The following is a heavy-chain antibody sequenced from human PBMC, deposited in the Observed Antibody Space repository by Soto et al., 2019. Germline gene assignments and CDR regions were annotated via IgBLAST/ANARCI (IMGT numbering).Heavy chain of an antibody. Sequence: QVQLVQSGAEVKKPGASVKVSCKASGYTFTSYDIKWVRQATGQGLEGMGWMNLNSGNTGHAQKFQGRVTITRHTSISTAYMELSSLRSEDTAVYYCATQNYGDWYYFDYWGKGTLVTVSS. CDR3: ATQNYGDWYYFDY. V-gene: IGHV1-8*01. J-gene: IGHJ4*02. CDR1: GYTFTSYD. D-gene: IGHD4-17*01. CDR2: MNLNSGNT.